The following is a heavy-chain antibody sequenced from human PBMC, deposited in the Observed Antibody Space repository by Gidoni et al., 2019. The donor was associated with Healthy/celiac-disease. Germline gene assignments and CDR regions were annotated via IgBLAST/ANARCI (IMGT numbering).Heavy chain of an antibody. CDR3: ARENTAMVLDY. CDR1: GFTLSSNY. J-gene: IGHJ4*02. V-gene: IGHV3-53*01. CDR2: IYSGGST. Sequence: EVQLVESGGGLIQPGGSLRLSWAASGFTLSSNYMSWVRQAPGKGLEWVSVIYSGGSTYYADSVKGRFTISRDNSKNTLYLQMNSLRAEDTAVYYCARENTAMVLDYWGQGTLVTVSS. D-gene: IGHD5-18*01.